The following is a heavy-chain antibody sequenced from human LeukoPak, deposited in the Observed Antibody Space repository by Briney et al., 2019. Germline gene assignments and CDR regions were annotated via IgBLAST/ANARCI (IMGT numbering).Heavy chain of an antibody. J-gene: IGHJ6*03. V-gene: IGHV1-8*03. CDR1: GYTFTSYD. CDR2: MNPNSGNT. CDR3: ARGDGSYSSYYFMDV. Sequence: ASVKVSCKAFGYTFTSYDINWVRQATGQGLEWMGWMNPNSGNTGYAQKFQGRVTITRNTSISTAYMELSSLRSEDTAVYYCARGDGSYSSYYFMDVWGKGTTVTVSS. D-gene: IGHD1-26*01.